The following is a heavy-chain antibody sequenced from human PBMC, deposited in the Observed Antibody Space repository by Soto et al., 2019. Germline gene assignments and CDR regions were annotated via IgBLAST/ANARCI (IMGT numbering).Heavy chain of an antibody. CDR1: GYTFTSYA. CDR2: INAGNGNT. Sequence: ASLKVSCKSSGYTFTSYAMHWVRQAPGQRLEWMGWINAGNGNTKYSQKFQGRVTITRDTSASTAYMELSSLRSEDTAVYYCARDYSYGSYYYYYGMDVWGQGTTVTVSS. V-gene: IGHV1-3*01. D-gene: IGHD5-18*01. J-gene: IGHJ6*02. CDR3: ARDYSYGSYYYYYGMDV.